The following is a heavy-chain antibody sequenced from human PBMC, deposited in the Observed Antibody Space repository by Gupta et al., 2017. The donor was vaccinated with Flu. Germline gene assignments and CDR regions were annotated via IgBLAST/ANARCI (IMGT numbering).Heavy chain of an antibody. V-gene: IGHV4-39*01. CDR1: GDSISGSSHY. Sequence: QESGPRPVKSSGTLSLTCTVSGDSISGSSHYWGWIRQSPGRGLEWIGNVYYTGGTYYAPSLKSRVTVSVDTSKNQFSLTLTSVTAADTAVYYCARTGTDDYNPAWFDPWGPGTLVSVSS. CDR2: VYYTGGT. CDR3: ARTGTDDYNPAWFDP. J-gene: IGHJ5*02. D-gene: IGHD3-9*01.